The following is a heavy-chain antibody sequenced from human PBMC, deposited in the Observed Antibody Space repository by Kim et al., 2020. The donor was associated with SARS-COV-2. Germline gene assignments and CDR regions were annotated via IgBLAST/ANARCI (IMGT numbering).Heavy chain of an antibody. J-gene: IGHJ4*02. D-gene: IGHD1-7*01. Sequence: HHPSRKSEVTISVDTSKNQFSLKLSSVPAADTAVYYCARQELPEPNFDYRGQGTLVTVSS. CDR3: ARQELPEPNFDY. V-gene: IGHV4-59*08.